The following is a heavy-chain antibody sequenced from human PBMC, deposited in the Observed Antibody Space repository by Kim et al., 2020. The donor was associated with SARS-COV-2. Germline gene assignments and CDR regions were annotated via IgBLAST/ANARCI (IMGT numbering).Heavy chain of an antibody. J-gene: IGHJ6*02. Sequence: GGSLRLSCAASGFTFSSYWMHWVRQAPGKGLVWVSRINSDGSSTSYADSVKGRFTISRDNAKNTLYLQMNSLRAEDTAVYYCARPRGRYSYGYGMDVWGQGTTVTVSS. CDR2: INSDGSST. CDR1: GFTFSSYW. D-gene: IGHD5-18*01. CDR3: ARPRGRYSYGYGMDV. V-gene: IGHV3-74*01.